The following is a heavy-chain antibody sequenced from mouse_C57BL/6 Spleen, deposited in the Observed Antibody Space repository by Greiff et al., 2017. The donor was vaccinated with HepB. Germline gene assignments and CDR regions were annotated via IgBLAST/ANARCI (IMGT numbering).Heavy chain of an antibody. Sequence: QVQLQQSGAELVRPGTSVKLSCKASGYTFTSYWMHWVKQRPGQGLEWIGVIDPSDSYTNYNQKFKGKATLTVDTSSSTAYMQLSSLTSEDSAVYYCARILTAQATGYYAMDYWGQGTSVTVSS. J-gene: IGHJ4*01. CDR1: GYTFTSYW. CDR3: ARILTAQATGYYAMDY. CDR2: IDPSDSYT. D-gene: IGHD3-2*02. V-gene: IGHV1-59*01.